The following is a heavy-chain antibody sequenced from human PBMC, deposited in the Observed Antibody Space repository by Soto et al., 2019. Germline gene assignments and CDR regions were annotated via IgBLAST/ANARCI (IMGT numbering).Heavy chain of an antibody. CDR2: ISGSGGST. CDR1: GFTFSSYA. D-gene: IGHD5-12*01. Sequence: EVQLLESGGGLVQPGGSLRLSCAASGFTFSSYAMSWVRQAPGKGLEWVSAISGSGGSTYYADSVKGRFTISRDNSKNTLYLQMNSLRAEETAVYYCEKDRSSGCDVYGYWGQGTLVTVSS. J-gene: IGHJ4*02. CDR3: EKDRSSGCDVYGY. V-gene: IGHV3-23*01.